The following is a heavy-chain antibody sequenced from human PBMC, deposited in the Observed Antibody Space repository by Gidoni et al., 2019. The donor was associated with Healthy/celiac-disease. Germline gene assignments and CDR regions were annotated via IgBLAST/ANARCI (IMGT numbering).Heavy chain of an antibody. J-gene: IGHJ4*02. V-gene: IGHV3-33*01. Sequence: QVQLVESGGGVVQPGRSLSLSCAASGFTFSSYGMHWVRQAPGKGLEWVAVIWYDGSNKYYADSVKGRFTISRDNSKNTLYLQMNSLRAEDTAVYYCARQHIAAAGTAFDYWGQGTLVTVSS. CDR3: ARQHIAAAGTAFDY. D-gene: IGHD6-13*01. CDR2: IWYDGSNK. CDR1: GFTFSSYG.